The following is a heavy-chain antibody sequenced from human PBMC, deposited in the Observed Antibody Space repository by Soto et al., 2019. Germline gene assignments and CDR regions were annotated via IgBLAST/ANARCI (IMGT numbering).Heavy chain of an antibody. V-gene: IGHV4-34*01. CDR3: ARGQLLYFYYYYGMDV. Sequence: PSETLSLTCAVYGGSFSGYYWSWIRQPPGKGLEWIGEINHSGSTNYNPSLKSRVTISVDTSKNQFSLKLSSVTAADTAVYYCARGQLLYFYYYYGMDVWGQGTTVTVSS. J-gene: IGHJ6*02. CDR2: INHSGST. CDR1: GGSFSGYY. D-gene: IGHD2-2*02.